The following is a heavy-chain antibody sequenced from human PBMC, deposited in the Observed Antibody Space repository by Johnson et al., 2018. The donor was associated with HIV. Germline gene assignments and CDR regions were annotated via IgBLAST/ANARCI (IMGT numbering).Heavy chain of an antibody. V-gene: IGHV3-30*03. CDR1: GFTFSNFG. J-gene: IGHJ3*01. CDR2: ISYDGNNI. Sequence: QVQLVESGGGLVQPGGSLRLSCAASGFTFSNFGMHWVRQAPGKGLEWVAVISYDGNNIYYSDSVKGRFTISRDNSKNTLYLQMDALRPGDTGIYYCARVHIAARWSNAFDFWGQGTMVTVSS. CDR3: ARVHIAARWSNAFDF. D-gene: IGHD6-6*01.